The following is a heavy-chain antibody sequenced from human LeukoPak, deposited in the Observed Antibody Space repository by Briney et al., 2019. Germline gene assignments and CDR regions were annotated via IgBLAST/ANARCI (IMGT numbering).Heavy chain of an antibody. Sequence: GGSLRLSCAASGFTFSSYGMHWVRQAPGKGLEWVAVIWYDGSNKYYADSVKGRFTISRDNSKNTLYLQMNSLRAEDTAVYYCARVNSGWYLDYWGQGTLVTVSS. CDR1: GFTFSSYG. D-gene: IGHD6-19*01. CDR3: ARVNSGWYLDY. V-gene: IGHV3-33*01. J-gene: IGHJ4*02. CDR2: IWYDGSNK.